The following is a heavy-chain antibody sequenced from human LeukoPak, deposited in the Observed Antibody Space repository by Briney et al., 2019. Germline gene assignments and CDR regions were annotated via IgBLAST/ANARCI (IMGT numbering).Heavy chain of an antibody. CDR1: GGSISSYY. CDR3: ARHRLLWFGEPSRAFDI. CDR2: IYYGGST. Sequence: SETLSLTCTVSGGSISSYYWSWIRQPPGKGLEWIGYIYYGGSTNYNPSLKSRVTISVDTSKNQFSLKLSSVTAADTAVYYCARHRLLWFGEPSRAFDIWGQGTMVTVSS. V-gene: IGHV4-59*01. D-gene: IGHD3-10*01. J-gene: IGHJ3*02.